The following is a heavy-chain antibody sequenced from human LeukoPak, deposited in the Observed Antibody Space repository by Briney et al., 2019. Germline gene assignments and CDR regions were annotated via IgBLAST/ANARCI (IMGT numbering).Heavy chain of an antibody. CDR3: VRDRMRSTRAFDL. CDR2: IKQDGSEK. J-gene: IGHJ3*01. V-gene: IGHV3-7*04. CDR1: GITFDIYW. Sequence: GGSLRLSCAASGITFDIYWMSWVRQAPGKGLQWVANIKQDGSEKYYVDSVKGRFTIPRDNARNSLYLQMKGLRAEDTAVYYCVRDRMRSTRAFDLWGQGTMVSVSS.